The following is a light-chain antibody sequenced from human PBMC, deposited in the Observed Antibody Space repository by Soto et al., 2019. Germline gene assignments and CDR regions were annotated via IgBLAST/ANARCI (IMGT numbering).Light chain of an antibody. CDR3: NSFTSSNSLPYV. J-gene: IGLJ1*01. CDR1: DSDIGSYNY. V-gene: IGLV2-14*01. CDR2: EVS. Sequence: QSVLTQPASVSGSSGQSITISCSGTDSDIGSYNYVSWYQQHPGRAPKLIVFEVSNRPSGISDRFSGSKSGNTASLTISGLPTEYEAVYYCNSFTSSNSLPYVFGTGTKLTVL.